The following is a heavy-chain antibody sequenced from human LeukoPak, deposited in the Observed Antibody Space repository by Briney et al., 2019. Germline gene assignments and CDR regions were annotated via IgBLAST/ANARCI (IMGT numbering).Heavy chain of an antibody. Sequence: ASVKVSCKASGYTFTGYYMHWVRQAPGQGLEWMGRINPNSGGTNYAQKFQGRVTMTRDTSISTAYMELSRLRSDETAVYYCTYCSGGSCYWDDAFDIWGQGTMVTVSS. CDR1: GYTFTGYY. CDR2: INPNSGGT. CDR3: TYCSGGSCYWDDAFDI. J-gene: IGHJ3*02. D-gene: IGHD2-15*01. V-gene: IGHV1-2*06.